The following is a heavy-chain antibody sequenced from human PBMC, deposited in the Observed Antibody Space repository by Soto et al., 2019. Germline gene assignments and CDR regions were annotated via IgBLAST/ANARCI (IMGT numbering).Heavy chain of an antibody. D-gene: IGHD5-18*01. Sequence: SETLSLTCTVSGGSVSSGYNYWSWIRQSPGKGLEWIGYISGSGSTGYNPSLKNRLTMSVDRSKNQFTLRLTSVTAADTAVYFCATESGSTYGYFDYWGQGTRSLSPQ. J-gene: IGHJ4*02. V-gene: IGHV4-30-4*01. CDR3: ATESGSTYGYFDY. CDR1: GGSVSSGYNY. CDR2: ISGSGST.